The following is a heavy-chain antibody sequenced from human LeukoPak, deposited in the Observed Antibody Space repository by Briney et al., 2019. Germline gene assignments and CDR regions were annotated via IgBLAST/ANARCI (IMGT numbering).Heavy chain of an antibody. Sequence: GGSLRLSCAASGFTFSSYAMSWVRQAPGKGLEWVSAISGSGGSTNYAQKFQGRVTMTRDMSTSTVYMELSSLRSEDTAVFYCARGPHKRTYDRDNWFDPWGQGTLVTVSS. V-gene: IGHV3-23*01. J-gene: IGHJ5*02. CDR2: ISGSGGST. D-gene: IGHD3-3*01. CDR1: GFTFSSYA. CDR3: ARGPHKRTYDRDNWFDP.